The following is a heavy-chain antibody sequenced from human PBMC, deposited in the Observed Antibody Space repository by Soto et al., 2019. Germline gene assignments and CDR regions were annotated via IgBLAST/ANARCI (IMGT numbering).Heavy chain of an antibody. Sequence: GGSLRLSCAASGFTFSDYWMNWVRQAPGKGLEWVASIKQDGGEKIYVDSVKGRFTISRDNAENSLYLQMASLRAEDTAVYYCARDGVAPGLYFDYWGQGALVTVSS. V-gene: IGHV3-7*05. CDR3: ARDGVAPGLYFDY. D-gene: IGHD6-13*01. CDR2: IKQDGGEK. CDR1: GFTFSDYW. J-gene: IGHJ4*02.